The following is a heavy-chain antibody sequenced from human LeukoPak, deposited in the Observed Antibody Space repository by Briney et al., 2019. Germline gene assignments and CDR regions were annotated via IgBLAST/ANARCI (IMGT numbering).Heavy chain of an antibody. CDR3: ARAGDYALDLDY. D-gene: IGHD4-17*01. Sequence: SETLSLTCAVYGGSFSGYYWSWIRQPPGKGLEWIGEINHSGSTNYNPSLKSRVTISVDTSKNQFSLKLSSVTAADTAVYYCARAGDYALDLDYWGQGTLVTVSS. J-gene: IGHJ4*02. CDR1: GGSFSGYY. V-gene: IGHV4-34*01. CDR2: INHSGST.